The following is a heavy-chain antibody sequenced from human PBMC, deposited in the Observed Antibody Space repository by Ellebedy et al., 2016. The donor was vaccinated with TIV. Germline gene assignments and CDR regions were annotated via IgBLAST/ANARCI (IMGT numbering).Heavy chain of an antibody. CDR2: IHYTGST. Sequence: MPSETLSLTCSVSGDSIGSSYWNWIRQAPGKGLEWIGHIHYTGSTSYNPSLKSRVNISVDTATNKFFLNMTSVTAADTAVFYCARGYSEPLVFHFYSYHYVMDVWGQGTTVTVSS. V-gene: IGHV4-59*01. J-gene: IGHJ6*02. D-gene: IGHD1-1*01. CDR3: ARGYSEPLVFHFYSYHYVMDV. CDR1: GDSIGSSY.